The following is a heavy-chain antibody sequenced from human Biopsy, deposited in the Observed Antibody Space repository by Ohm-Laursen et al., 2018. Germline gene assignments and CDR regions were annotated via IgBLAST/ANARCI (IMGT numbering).Heavy chain of an antibody. CDR2: INPKSGDT. V-gene: IGHV1-2*02. CDR3: ARGRRHCSGTCSRWYFDL. J-gene: IGHJ2*01. Sequence: ASVKVSCKPSGYTFTAFSVHWLRQAPGQGLEWMGWINPKSGDTDYPQNFQGRVSMTRDTSISTAYMGLSRLRSDDTAVYYCARGRRHCSGTCSRWYFDLWGRSTLVTVSS. CDR1: GYTFTAFS. D-gene: IGHD2-2*01.